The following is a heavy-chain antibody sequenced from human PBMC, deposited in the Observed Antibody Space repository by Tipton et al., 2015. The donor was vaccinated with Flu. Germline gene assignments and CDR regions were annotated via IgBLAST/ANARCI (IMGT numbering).Heavy chain of an antibody. CDR3: AGPLHRDDYNLGY. CDR2: INPTGGST. CDR1: GYTFSNYY. Sequence: QVQLVQSGAEVKKPAASVKVSCKASGYTFSNYYVHWVRQAPGQGLEWMGQINPTGGSTIYAQKFQGRVTMTNHTTTSTVYMELSSLSSEDAAVYYCAGPLHRDDYNLGYWGQGTLVTVSS. J-gene: IGHJ4*02. V-gene: IGHV1-46*01. D-gene: IGHD5-24*01.